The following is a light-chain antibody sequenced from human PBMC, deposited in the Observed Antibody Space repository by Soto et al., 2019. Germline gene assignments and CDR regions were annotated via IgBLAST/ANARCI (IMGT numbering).Light chain of an antibody. CDR1: QSISSW. CDR3: QHYDTYSGT. CDR2: RAS. J-gene: IGKJ3*01. Sequence: DIQMTQSPSTLSASVGDRVTITCRASQSISSWLAWYQQKPGKAPKLLIYRASSLESGVPPRFSGSGSGAEFTLTISSLQPDDFATSYCQHYDTYSGTFGPGTEVDIK. V-gene: IGKV1-5*03.